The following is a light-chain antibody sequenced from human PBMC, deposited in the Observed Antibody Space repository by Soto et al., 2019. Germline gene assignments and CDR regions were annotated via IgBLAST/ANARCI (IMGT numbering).Light chain of an antibody. J-gene: IGLJ2*01. CDR1: SSNIGAGHV. CDR2: GSS. CDR3: QSYDNTLSASV. V-gene: IGLV1-40*01. Sequence: QSVLTQPPSVSGAPGQRVTISCTGSSSNIGAGHVVHWYQQFPGRAPNLLIYGSSNRPSGVPDRFSGSKSVTSASLAITGLQAEDDADYYCQSYDNTLSASVFGGGTKVTVL.